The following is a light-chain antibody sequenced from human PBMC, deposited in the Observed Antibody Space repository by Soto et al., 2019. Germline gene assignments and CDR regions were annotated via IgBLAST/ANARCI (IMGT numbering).Light chain of an antibody. CDR3: QQRSNWPPIT. CDR2: DAS. J-gene: IGKJ5*01. V-gene: IGKV3-11*01. CDR1: QSVSSY. Sequence: EIVLTQAPSTLSLSPGERATLSCRASQSVSSYLAWCQQKPGQAPRLLIYDASNRATGIPARLSGSGSGTDFTLTISSLEPEDFAVYYCQQRSNWPPITFGQGTRLDIK.